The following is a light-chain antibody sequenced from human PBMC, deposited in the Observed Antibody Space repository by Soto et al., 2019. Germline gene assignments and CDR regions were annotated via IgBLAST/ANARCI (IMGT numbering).Light chain of an antibody. CDR1: QSISTW. CDR2: EAS. J-gene: IGKJ4*02. CDR3: QQYNSSPLT. V-gene: IGKV1-5*01. Sequence: DIQMTQSPSTLSASVGDRVTITCRANQSISTWLAWYQQKPGKAPKLLIYEASTLESGVPSRFIAGGSGADFTLIISSLQPDDFATYYCQQYNSSPLTFGGGTKVEIK.